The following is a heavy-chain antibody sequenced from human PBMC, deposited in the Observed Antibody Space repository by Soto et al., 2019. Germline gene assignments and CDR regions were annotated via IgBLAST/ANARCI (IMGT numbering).Heavy chain of an antibody. V-gene: IGHV1-2*04. CDR1: GYTFTGYY. CDR2: INPNSGAT. Sequence: QVQLVQSGAEVKKPGASVKVSCKASGYTFTGYYMHWVRQAPGQGLEWMGWINPNSGATNYAQKFQGWITMTRDTSIATAYMELSRLRSDDTAVYCCARYVAAESSFDYWGQGTLVTVSS. J-gene: IGHJ4*02. D-gene: IGHD6-13*01. CDR3: ARYVAAESSFDY.